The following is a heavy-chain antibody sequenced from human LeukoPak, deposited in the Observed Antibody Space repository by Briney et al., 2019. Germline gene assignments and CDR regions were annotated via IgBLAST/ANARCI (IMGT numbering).Heavy chain of an antibody. Sequence: SETLSLTCTVSGAPISSYDWSWIRQPPGKGLELIGYIYFSGSTNYNPSLKSRVTISVDTSKNQFSLKLSSVTAAATAVYYCARRPSLHDYGDYWFDPWGQGTLVTVSS. J-gene: IGHJ5*02. CDR2: IYFSGST. CDR1: GAPISSYD. CDR3: ARRPSLHDYGDYWFDP. V-gene: IGHV4-59*08. D-gene: IGHD4-17*01.